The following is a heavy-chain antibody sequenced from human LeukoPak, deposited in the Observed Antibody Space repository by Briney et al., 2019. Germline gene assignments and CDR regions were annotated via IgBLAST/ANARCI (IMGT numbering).Heavy chain of an antibody. CDR1: GFTFDDYG. D-gene: IGHD3-10*01. V-gene: IGHV3-20*04. CDR3: ARVHYGSGSYYFDY. Sequence: GGSLRLSCAASGFTFDDYGMSWVRQAPGKGLEWVSGINWNGGSTGYADSVKGRLTISRDNAKNSLYLQMNSLRAEDTALYYCARVHYGSGSYYFDYWGQGTLVTVSS. J-gene: IGHJ4*02. CDR2: INWNGGST.